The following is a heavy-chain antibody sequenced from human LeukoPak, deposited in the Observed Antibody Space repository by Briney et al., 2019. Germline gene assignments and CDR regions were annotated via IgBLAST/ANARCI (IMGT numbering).Heavy chain of an antibody. J-gene: IGHJ6*02. CDR2: IYYSGST. V-gene: IGHV4-59*08. CDR3: ASSMTTVTPPYYYYGMDV. D-gene: IGHD4-17*01. CDR1: GGSISRYY. Sequence: SETLSLTCTVSGGSISRYYWSWIRQPPGKGLEWIGYIYYSGSTNYNPSLKSRVTISVDTSKNQFSLKLSSVTAADTAVYYCASSMTTVTPPYYYYGMDVWGQGTTVTVSS.